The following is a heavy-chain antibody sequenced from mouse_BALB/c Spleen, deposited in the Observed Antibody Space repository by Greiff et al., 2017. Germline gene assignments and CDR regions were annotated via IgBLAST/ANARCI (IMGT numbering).Heavy chain of an antibody. Sequence: VLLQQPGAELVKPGTSVKLSCKASGYNFTSYWINWVKLRPGQGLEWIGDIYPGSGSTNYNEKFKSKATLTVDTSSSTAYMQLSSLASEDSALYYCARCPNYYGSSYFDYWGQGTTLTVSS. J-gene: IGHJ2*01. CDR3: ARCPNYYGSSYFDY. CDR1: GYNFTSYW. D-gene: IGHD1-1*01. CDR2: IYPGSGST. V-gene: IGHV1-55*01.